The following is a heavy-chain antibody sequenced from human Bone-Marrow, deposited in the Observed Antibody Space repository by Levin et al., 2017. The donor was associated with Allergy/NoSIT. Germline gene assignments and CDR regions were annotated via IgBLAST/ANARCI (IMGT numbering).Heavy chain of an antibody. CDR1: GGSINSGDYY. CDR2: VSHSGIT. J-gene: IGHJ3*02. CDR3: ARGITVFGVVLAVNDAFDI. Sequence: PSETLSLTCIVSGGSINSGDYYWSWIRQLPGTGLEWIGYVSHSGITFYNQSLKSRVTISGDTSKNLFSLNLSSVTAADTAVYYCARGITVFGVVLAVNDAFDIWGQGTMVTVSS. D-gene: IGHD3-3*01. V-gene: IGHV4-31*03.